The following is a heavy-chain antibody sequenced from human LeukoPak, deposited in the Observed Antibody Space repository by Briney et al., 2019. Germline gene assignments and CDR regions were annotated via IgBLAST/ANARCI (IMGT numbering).Heavy chain of an antibody. CDR2: ISTSSSYI. D-gene: IGHD6-25*01. Sequence: GGSLRLSCAASGFTFSRNSMNWVRQAPGKGLEWVSSISTSSSYIYYADSVKGRFTIPRDNAKNSLYLQMNSLRAEDMAVYYCARVRSAAGSWDYFDNWGQGNLVIVSS. V-gene: IGHV3-21*01. J-gene: IGHJ4*02. CDR3: ARVRSAAGSWDYFDN. CDR1: GFTFSRNS.